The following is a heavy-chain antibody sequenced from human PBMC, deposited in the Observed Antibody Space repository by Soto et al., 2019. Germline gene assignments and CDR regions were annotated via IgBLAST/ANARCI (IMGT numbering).Heavy chain of an antibody. CDR3: ARQGFGALHGLVDV. Sequence: PSETLSLTCTVSGGSISSGGYYWSWIRQHPGKGLEWIGYVHYSGGTYYNPSLQSRVAISLDTSKSQFSLKLTSVTATDTAVYYCARQGFGALHGLVDVWGQGTTVTVSS. V-gene: IGHV4-31*03. CDR1: GGSISSGGYY. CDR2: VHYSGGT. D-gene: IGHD3-10*01. J-gene: IGHJ6*02.